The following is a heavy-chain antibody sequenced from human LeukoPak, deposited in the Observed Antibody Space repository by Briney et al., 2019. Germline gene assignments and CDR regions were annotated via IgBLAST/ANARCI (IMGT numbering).Heavy chain of an antibody. D-gene: IGHD1-26*01. V-gene: IGHV1-69*06. CDR1: GGTFTFGTDG. J-gene: IGHJ6*03. CDR3: ARAQIVGTNGDYVYYYMAV. Sequence: GSSVKVSCKASGGTFTFGTDGVTWVRQAPGQGLEWMGGIIPLFGTAHYAPRLQGRVTITADRYSGVAYMELSSLTFEDTAVYYCARAQIVGTNGDYVYYYMAVWGTGTTVTVSS. CDR2: IIPLFGTA.